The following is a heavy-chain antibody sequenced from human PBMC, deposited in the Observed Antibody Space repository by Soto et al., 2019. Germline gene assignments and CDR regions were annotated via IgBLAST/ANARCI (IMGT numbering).Heavy chain of an antibody. D-gene: IGHD6-19*01. J-gene: IGHJ4*02. CDR2: IYDSGST. CDR3: ARHGYTSGRTYFDY. V-gene: IGHV4-59*08. CDR1: GGSISSSY. Sequence: PSETLSLTCAVYGGSISSSYWSWIRQPPGKGLEWIGYIYDSGSTYYNSSLKSRVTMSVDTSKNQFSLKLSSVTAADTAVYYCARHGYTSGRTYFDYWGQGTLVTVSS.